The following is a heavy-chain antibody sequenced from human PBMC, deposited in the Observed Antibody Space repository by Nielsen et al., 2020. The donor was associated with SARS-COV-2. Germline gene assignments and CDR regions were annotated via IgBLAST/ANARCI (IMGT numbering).Heavy chain of an antibody. CDR1: RYTFPNFG. Sequence: ASVQVPCKASRYTFPNFGISWLRQAPAQGLEWMGWISAFNGNTNFAQKFQDRVTMATDTSTSTAYLELRSRASDDTAVYFCARDSRIIVADMVKLDPWGQGTLVTVSS. J-gene: IGHJ5*02. D-gene: IGHD6-19*01. CDR2: ISAFNGNT. CDR3: ARDSRIIVADMVKLDP. V-gene: IGHV1-18*01.